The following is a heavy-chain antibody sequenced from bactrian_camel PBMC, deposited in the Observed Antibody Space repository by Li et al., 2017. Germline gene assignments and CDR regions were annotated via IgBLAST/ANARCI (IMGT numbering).Heavy chain of an antibody. Sequence: VQLVESGGGLVQPGASLKLSCIGSGFTFSTYAMSWVRQAPGKGLEWVSLISSSGGSTLYADSVKGRFTISRDNAKNTINLELNSLKTEDTAMYYCTRDRGLAVPAGSFDYWAQGTQVTVS. V-gene: IGHV3S40*01. CDR3: TRDRGLAVPAGSFDY. CDR2: ISSSGGST. J-gene: IGHJ4*01. D-gene: IGHD2*01. CDR1: GFTFSTYA.